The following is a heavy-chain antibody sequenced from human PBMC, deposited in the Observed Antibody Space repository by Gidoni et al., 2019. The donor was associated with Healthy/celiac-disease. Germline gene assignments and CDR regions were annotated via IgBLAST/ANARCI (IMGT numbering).Heavy chain of an antibody. Sequence: QLRELSPELRRAAKARRPRCTVSGGYISSYYWSWIRQPPGKGLEWIGYIYYSGSTNYNPSLKSRITISVDTSKLQFSLKLCSVPAADTVVYYCAYYKGGCFDPWGQGTLVTVSS. J-gene: IGHJ5*02. V-gene: IGHV4-59*01. CDR3: AYYKGGCFDP. CDR1: GGYISSYY. CDR2: IYYSGST. D-gene: IGHD3-10*01.